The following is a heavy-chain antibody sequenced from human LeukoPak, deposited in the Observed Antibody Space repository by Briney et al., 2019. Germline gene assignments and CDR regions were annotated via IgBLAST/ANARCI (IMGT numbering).Heavy chain of an antibody. V-gene: IGHV1-46*01. CDR3: ARQLITMIVVDAFDI. Sequence: ASVKVSCKASGYTFTSYYMHWVQQAPGQGLEWMGIINPSGGSTSYAQKFQGRVTMTRDTSTSTVYMELSSLRSEDTAVYYCARQLITMIVVDAFDIWGQGTMVTVSS. D-gene: IGHD3-22*01. CDR2: INPSGGST. J-gene: IGHJ3*02. CDR1: GYTFTSYY.